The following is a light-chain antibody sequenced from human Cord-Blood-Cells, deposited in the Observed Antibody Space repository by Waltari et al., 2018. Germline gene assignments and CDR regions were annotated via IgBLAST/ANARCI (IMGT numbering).Light chain of an antibody. Sequence: SSELTQDPAVSVALGQTVRITCQGDSLRSYYASWYQQKPGQAHVLVIYGKNNRPSGNPDRFSGSSSGNTASLTITGAQAEDEADYYCNSRDSSGNLVVFGGGTKLTVL. CDR3: NSRDSSGNLVV. V-gene: IGLV3-19*01. J-gene: IGLJ2*01. CDR1: SLRSYY. CDR2: GKN.